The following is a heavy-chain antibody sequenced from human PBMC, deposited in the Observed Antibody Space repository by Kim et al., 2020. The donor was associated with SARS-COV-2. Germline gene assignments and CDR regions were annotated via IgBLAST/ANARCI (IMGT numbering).Heavy chain of an antibody. D-gene: IGHD3-10*01. CDR1: GYTFTSYA. V-gene: IGHV7-4-1*02. CDR3: AREIAVRGVMNWFDP. Sequence: ASVKVSCKASGYTFTSYAMNWVRQAPGQGLEWMGWINTNTGNPTYAQGFTGRFVFSLDTSVSTAYLQISSLKAEDTAVYYCAREIAVRGVMNWFDPWGQGTLVTVSS. CDR2: INTNTGNP. J-gene: IGHJ5*02.